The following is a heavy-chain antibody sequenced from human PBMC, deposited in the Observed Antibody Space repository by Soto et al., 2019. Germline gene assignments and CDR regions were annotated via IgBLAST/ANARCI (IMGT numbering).Heavy chain of an antibody. CDR3: AHNTNTYYDFWSGYYRGGYFDY. D-gene: IGHD3-3*01. V-gene: IGHV2-5*01. Sequence: QITLKESGPTLVKPTQTLSLTCTFSGFSLSTSGVGVGWIRQPPGKALEWLALIYWNDDKRYSPSLKSRLTITKDTSKNQVVLTMTNMDPVDTATYYCAHNTNTYYDFWSGYYRGGYFDYWGQGTLVTVSS. J-gene: IGHJ4*02. CDR1: GFSLSTSGVG. CDR2: IYWNDDK.